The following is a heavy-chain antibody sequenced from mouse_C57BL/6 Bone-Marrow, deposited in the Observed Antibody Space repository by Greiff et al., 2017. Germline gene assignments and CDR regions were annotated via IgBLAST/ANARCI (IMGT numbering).Heavy chain of an antibody. D-gene: IGHD2-4*01. J-gene: IGHJ2*01. CDR2: IRNKANGYTT. CDR3: ASSIYYDYDLHFDY. V-gene: IGHV7-3*01. Sequence: EVHLVESGGGLVQPGGSLSLSCAASGFTFTDYYMSWVRQPPGKALEWLGFIRNKANGYTTEYSASVKGRFTISRDNSQRILYLQMNALRAEDSATYYCASSIYYDYDLHFDYWGQGTTLTVSS. CDR1: GFTFTDYY.